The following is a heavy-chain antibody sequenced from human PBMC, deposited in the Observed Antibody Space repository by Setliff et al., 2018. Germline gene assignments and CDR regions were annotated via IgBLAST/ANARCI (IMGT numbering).Heavy chain of an antibody. D-gene: IGHD3-16*01. CDR1: GGTFSSYA. CDR3: ARDRGSRDDYNVDYFDY. J-gene: IGHJ4*02. Sequence: ASVKVSCKASGGTFSSYAISWVRQAPGQGLEWMGGIIPILGIANYAQKFQGRVTITADESTSTAYMELSSLRSEDTAVYYCARDRGSRDDYNVDYFDYWGQGTLVTVSS. V-gene: IGHV1-69*10. CDR2: IIPILGIA.